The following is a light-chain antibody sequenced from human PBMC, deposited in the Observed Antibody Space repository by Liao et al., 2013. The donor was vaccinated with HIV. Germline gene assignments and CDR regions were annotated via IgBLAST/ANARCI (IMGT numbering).Light chain of an antibody. V-gene: IGLV3-1*01. CDR3: QAWDSSTGV. CDR2: QDS. Sequence: SYELTQPPSVSVSPGQTASITCSGDKLGDKYASWYQQKPGQSPVLVISQDSKRPSGIPDRFSGSTSGNTATLTISGTQAMDEADYYCQAWDSSTGVFGGGTKLTVL. J-gene: IGLJ2*01. CDR1: KLGDKY.